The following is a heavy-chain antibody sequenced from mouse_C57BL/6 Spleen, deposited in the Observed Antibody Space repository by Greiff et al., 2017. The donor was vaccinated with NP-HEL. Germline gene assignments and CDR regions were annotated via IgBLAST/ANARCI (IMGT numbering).Heavy chain of an antibody. CDR2: INPSSGYT. J-gene: IGHJ3*01. Sequence: VQVVESGAELARPGASVKMSCKASGYTFTSYTMHWVKQRPGQGLEWIGYINPSSGYTKYNQKFKDKATLTADKSSSTAYMQLSSLTSEDSAVYYCARPALITTVVAPFAYWGQGTLVTVSA. CDR3: ARPALITTVVAPFAY. V-gene: IGHV1-4*01. CDR1: GYTFTSYT. D-gene: IGHD1-1*01.